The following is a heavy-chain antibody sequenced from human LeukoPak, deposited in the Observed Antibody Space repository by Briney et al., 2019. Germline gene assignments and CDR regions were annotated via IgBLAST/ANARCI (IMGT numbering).Heavy chain of an antibody. Sequence: GGSLGLSCAASGFTFSSYAMSWVRQAPGKGLEWVALISGSGGTTHYADSVKGRFIISRDYSKNTLYLQMKGLRAEDTAVYYCAKDVAISLAYYFDAWGQGTLVTVSS. CDR2: ISGSGGTT. CDR1: GFTFSSYA. V-gene: IGHV3-23*01. J-gene: IGHJ4*02. CDR3: AKDVAISLAYYFDA.